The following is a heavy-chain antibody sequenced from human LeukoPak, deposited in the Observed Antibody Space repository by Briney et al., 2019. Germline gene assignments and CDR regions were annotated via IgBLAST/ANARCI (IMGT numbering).Heavy chain of an antibody. V-gene: IGHV3-30-3*01. D-gene: IGHD4-17*01. CDR3: ARAVDSTGTFDY. CDR2: ISYDGSNK. J-gene: IGHJ4*02. Sequence: GGSLRLSCAASGFTFSSYAMHWVRQAPGKGLEWVAVISYDGSNKYYADSVKGRFTISRDNSKNTLYLQMNSLRAEDTAVYYCARAVDSTGTFDYWGQGTLVTVSS. CDR1: GFTFSSYA.